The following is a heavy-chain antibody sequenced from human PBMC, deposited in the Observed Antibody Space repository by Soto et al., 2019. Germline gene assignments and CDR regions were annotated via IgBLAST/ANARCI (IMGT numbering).Heavy chain of an antibody. J-gene: IGHJ6*02. CDR2: IYYSGST. Sequence: SETLSLTCTVSGGSISSGDYYWSWIRQPPGKGLEWIGYIYYSGSTYYNPSLKSRVTISVDTSKNQFSLKLSSVTAADTAVYYCARHQIYDFWIPRYYYYYGMDVWGQGTTGTVSS. V-gene: IGHV4-30-4*01. CDR3: ARHQIYDFWIPRYYYYYGMDV. CDR1: GGSISSGDYY. D-gene: IGHD3-3*01.